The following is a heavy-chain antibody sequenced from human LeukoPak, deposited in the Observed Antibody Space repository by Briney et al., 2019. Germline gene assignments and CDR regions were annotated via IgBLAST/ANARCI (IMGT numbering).Heavy chain of an antibody. V-gene: IGHV4-34*01. CDR2: INHSGST. CDR1: GGSFSGYY. J-gene: IGHJ6*04. Sequence: SETLSLTCAVYGGSFSGYYWSWIRQPPGKGLEWIGEINHSGSTNYNPSLKGRVTISVDTSRNQFSLKLSSVTAADTAVYYCARGSRIRGDITIFGVAPNPSPSDVWGKGTTVTVSS. D-gene: IGHD3-3*01. CDR3: ARGSRIRGDITIFGVAPNPSPSDV.